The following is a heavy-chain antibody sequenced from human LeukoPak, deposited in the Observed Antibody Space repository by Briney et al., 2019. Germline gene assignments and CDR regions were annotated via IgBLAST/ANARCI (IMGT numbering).Heavy chain of an antibody. Sequence: GGSLRLSCAASGFIFSSNSMNWVRQAPGKGLEWVSSISSSSSYIHYADSVKGRFTVSRDNAKNSLYLQMNSLRADDTAVYYCAKDNPVCESWGQGTLVTVSS. CDR3: AKDNPVCES. CDR2: ISSSSSYI. CDR1: GFIFSSNS. V-gene: IGHV3-21*01. J-gene: IGHJ5*02. D-gene: IGHD2-21*01.